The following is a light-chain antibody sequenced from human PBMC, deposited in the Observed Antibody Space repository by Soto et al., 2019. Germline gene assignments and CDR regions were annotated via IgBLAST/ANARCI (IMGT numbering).Light chain of an antibody. CDR1: ESVVSNY. CDR2: DAS. V-gene: IGKV3-20*01. CDR3: QQYGSIPWT. J-gene: IGKJ1*01. Sequence: EIVLTQSPGTLSLSPGERATLSCRATESVVSNYLAWYQLKPGQAPRLLIYDASRRATGIPDRFSGSGSGTDFTLTISRLEPEDFAVYYCQQYGSIPWTFGQGTKVDIK.